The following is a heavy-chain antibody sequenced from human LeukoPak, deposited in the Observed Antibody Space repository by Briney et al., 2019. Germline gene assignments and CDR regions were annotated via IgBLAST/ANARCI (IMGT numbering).Heavy chain of an antibody. CDR1: GGSISSYY. Sequence: SETLSLTCTVSGGSISSYYWSWIRQPAGKGLEWIGRIYTSGSTNYNPSLKSRVTIAIDTSKNQFSLKLSSVTAADTAVYYCARSLRDSSGYYYEVNYYYYYMDVWGKGTTVTISS. V-gene: IGHV4-4*07. D-gene: IGHD3-22*01. J-gene: IGHJ6*03. CDR3: ARSLRDSSGYYYEVNYYYYYMDV. CDR2: IYTSGST.